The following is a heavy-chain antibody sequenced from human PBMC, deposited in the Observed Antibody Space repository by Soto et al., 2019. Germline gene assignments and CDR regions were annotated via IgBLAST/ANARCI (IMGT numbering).Heavy chain of an antibody. D-gene: IGHD6-19*01. J-gene: IGHJ5*02. Sequence: GESLKISCKGSVYSFTTYYIAWVRQMPGKGLEWMGIIYPGDSDTTYSPSFQGQVTISADKSISTAYLQWSSLKASDSAMYYCVRCAVAGTAYWFDPWGRGTLVTVSS. V-gene: IGHV5-51*01. CDR3: VRCAVAGTAYWFDP. CDR2: IYPGDSDT. CDR1: VYSFTTYY.